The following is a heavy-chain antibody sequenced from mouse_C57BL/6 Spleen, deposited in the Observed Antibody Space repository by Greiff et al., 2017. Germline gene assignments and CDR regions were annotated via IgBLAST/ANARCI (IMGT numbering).Heavy chain of an antibody. CDR1: GYTFTTYP. V-gene: IGHV1-47*01. D-gene: IGHD1-1*01. CDR2: FHPYNDDT. CDR3: ARRSYYGSSYWYFDV. J-gene: IGHJ1*03. Sequence: QVHVKQSGAELVKPGASVKMSCKASGYTFTTYPIEWMKQNHGKSLEWIGNFHPYNDDTKYNEKFKGKATLTVEKSSSTVYLELSRLTSADSAVYYCARRSYYGSSYWYFDVWGTGTTVTVSS.